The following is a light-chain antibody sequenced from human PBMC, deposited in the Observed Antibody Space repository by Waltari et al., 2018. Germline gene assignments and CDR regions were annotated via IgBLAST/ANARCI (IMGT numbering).Light chain of an antibody. Sequence: EIVLTQSPGTLSLSPGERATLSCRASQSLSSTYLAWYQQTSGQGPRLVIYDASLRATGTPDRFSGSGSGTEFTLTISRLEPEDFAVYYCQQYGTSPTFGGGTMVEIK. CDR1: QSLSSTY. J-gene: IGKJ4*01. CDR3: QQYGTSPT. V-gene: IGKV3-20*01. CDR2: DAS.